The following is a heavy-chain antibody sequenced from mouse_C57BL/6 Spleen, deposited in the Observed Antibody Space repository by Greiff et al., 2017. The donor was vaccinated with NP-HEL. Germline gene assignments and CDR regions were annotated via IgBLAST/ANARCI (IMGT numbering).Heavy chain of an antibody. J-gene: IGHJ2*01. V-gene: IGHV1-54*01. CDR2: INPGSGGT. CDR3: AREKEELGRGFDY. Sequence: LVESGAELVRPGTSVKVSCKASGYAFTNYLIEWVKQRPGQGLEWIGVINPGSGGTNYNEKFKGKATLTADKSSSTAYMQLSSLTSEDSAVYFCAREKEELGRGFDYWGQGTTLTVSS. CDR1: GYAFTNYL. D-gene: IGHD4-1*01.